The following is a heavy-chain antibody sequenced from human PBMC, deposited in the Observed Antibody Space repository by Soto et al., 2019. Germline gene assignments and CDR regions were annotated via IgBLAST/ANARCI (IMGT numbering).Heavy chain of an antibody. V-gene: IGHV3-11*01. J-gene: IGHJ6*03. Sequence: QVQLVESGGGLVKPGGSLRLSCAASGFTFSDSFMSWSRQTPGKGLEWLSYISGGDGNIYYADSVRGRFTISRDNAKNSVYLQMNSLRAEDTAVHYCAGDQGPNYMAVWGKGTTVTVS. CDR2: ISGGDGNI. CDR1: GFTFSDSF. CDR3: AGDQGPNYMAV.